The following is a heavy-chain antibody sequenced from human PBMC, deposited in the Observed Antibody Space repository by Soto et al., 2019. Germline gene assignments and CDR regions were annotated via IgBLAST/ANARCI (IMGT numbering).Heavy chain of an antibody. D-gene: IGHD3-9*01. CDR1: GYTFTGYY. CDR3: ARDIYGSAWYFFDH. CDR2: VKPSTGDT. J-gene: IGHJ4*02. V-gene: IGHV1-2*02. Sequence: ASVKVSCKAAGYTFTGYYIHWVRQAPGQGLEWMGWVKPSTGDTDYAQKFQGRVTMTRDTSDNTAYMQVNSLRTDDTAVYYCARDIYGSAWYFFDHWGQGTPVTVSS.